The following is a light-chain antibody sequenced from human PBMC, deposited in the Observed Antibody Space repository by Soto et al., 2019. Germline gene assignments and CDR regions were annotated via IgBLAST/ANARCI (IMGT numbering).Light chain of an antibody. CDR2: VAS. J-gene: IGKJ4*01. Sequence: EIVMTQSPTTLSVSPGERATLACRASQRVRSNLAWYPQKPAQRPRLLIYVASSRATGIPAKFSGSGSGTECTLTISSRQSEYCAVYYYHQYSNSPRVTFGEGTKVEIK. CDR3: HQYSNSPRVT. CDR1: QRVRSN. V-gene: IGKV3-15*01.